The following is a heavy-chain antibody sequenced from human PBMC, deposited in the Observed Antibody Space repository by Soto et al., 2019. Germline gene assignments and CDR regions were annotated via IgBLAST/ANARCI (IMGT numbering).Heavy chain of an antibody. J-gene: IGHJ4*02. CDR3: ARYRVQLPPTTVTAFDY. Sequence: GASVKVSCKASGYTFTSYGISWVRQAPGQGLEWMGWISAYNGNTNYAQKLQGRVTMTTDTSTSTAYMELRSLRSDDTAVYYCARYRVQLPPTTVTAFDYWGQGTLVSVSS. V-gene: IGHV1-18*01. D-gene: IGHD4-17*01. CDR1: GYTFTSYG. CDR2: ISAYNGNT.